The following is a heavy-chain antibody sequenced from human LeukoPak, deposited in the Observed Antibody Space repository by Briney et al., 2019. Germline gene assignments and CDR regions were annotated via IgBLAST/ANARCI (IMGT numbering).Heavy chain of an antibody. CDR3: ARASCTTTSCPGWFDP. Sequence: PSETLSLTCTVSGGSISDYYWSWVRQPPGKGLEWIGYIYYSGNTNYNPSLKSRVAISVDTSKNQFSLRLSSVTAADTAVYLCARASCTTTSCPGWFDPWGQGTLVTVSS. CDR2: IYYSGNT. V-gene: IGHV4-59*01. CDR1: GGSISDYY. J-gene: IGHJ5*02. D-gene: IGHD2-2*01.